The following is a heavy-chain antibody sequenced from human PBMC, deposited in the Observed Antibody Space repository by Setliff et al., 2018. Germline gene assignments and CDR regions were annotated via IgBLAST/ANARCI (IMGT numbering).Heavy chain of an antibody. CDR2: IYHSGST. Sequence: PSETLSLTCAVSGYSISSGYYWGWVRQPPGKGLEWIGEIYHSGSTNYNPSLKSRVTISVDTSKNQFSLKLSSVTAADTAVYYCARDRQYCSSPTCYSSYFYYYGMDVWGQGTTVTVSS. J-gene: IGHJ6*02. D-gene: IGHD2-2*02. V-gene: IGHV4-38-2*02. CDR3: ARDRQYCSSPTCYSSYFYYYGMDV. CDR1: GYSISSGYY.